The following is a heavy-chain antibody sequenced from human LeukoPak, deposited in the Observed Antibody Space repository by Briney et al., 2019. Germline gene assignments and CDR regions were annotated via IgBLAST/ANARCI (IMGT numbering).Heavy chain of an antibody. CDR2: IYYSGST. CDR1: GCSISSYY. V-gene: IGHV4-59*01. Sequence: SETLSLTCTVSGCSISSYYWSWIRQPPGKGLEWIGYIYYSGSTNYNPSLKSRVTISVDTSKNQFSLKLSSVTAADTAVYYCARLVVRGGEDYGGQGTLVTVS. J-gene: IGHJ4*02. D-gene: IGHD3-10*01. CDR3: ARLVVRGGEDY.